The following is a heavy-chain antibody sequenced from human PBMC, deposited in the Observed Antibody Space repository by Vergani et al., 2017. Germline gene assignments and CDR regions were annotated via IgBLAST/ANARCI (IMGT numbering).Heavy chain of an antibody. V-gene: IGHV3-21*01. D-gene: IGHD2-2*01. J-gene: IGHJ5*02. CDR1: GFTFSSYS. CDR3: AGSLSGRYCSSTSCYGCAFDP. CDR2: ISSSSSYI. Sequence: EVQLVESGGGLVKPGGSLRLSCAASGFTFSSYSMNWVRQAPGKGLEWVSSISSSSSYIYYADSVKGRFTISRDNAKNSLYLQMNSLRAEDTAVYYCAGSLSGRYCSSTSCYGCAFDPWGQGTLVTVSS.